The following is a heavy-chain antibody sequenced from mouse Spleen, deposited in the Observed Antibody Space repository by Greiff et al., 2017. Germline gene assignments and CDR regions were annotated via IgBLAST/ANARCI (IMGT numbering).Heavy chain of an antibody. CDR2: ISSGGGNT. CDR3: ARHGGGHYFDY. J-gene: IGHJ2*01. Sequence: EVNVVESGGGLVKLGGSLKLSCAASGFTFSSYAMSWVRQTPEKRLEWVATISSGGGNTYYPDSVKGRFTISRDNAKNTLYLQMSSLKSEDTAMYYCARHGGGHYFDYWGQGTTLTVSS. V-gene: IGHV5-9*04. CDR1: GFTFSSYA.